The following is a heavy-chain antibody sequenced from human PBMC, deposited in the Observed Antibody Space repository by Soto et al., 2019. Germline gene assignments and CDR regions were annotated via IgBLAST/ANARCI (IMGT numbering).Heavy chain of an antibody. CDR3: PLGVGEALNYYYYGMDV. V-gene: IGHV1-69*13. J-gene: IGHJ6*02. D-gene: IGHD3-16*01. CDR2: IIPIFGTA. Sequence: VQVSCKAXRGTCRRYAIRWARHDPGQGLEWMGGIIPIFGTANYAQKFQGRVTITADESTSTAYMELSSLRSEDTAVYYCPLGVGEALNYYYYGMDVWGQGTTVTVSS. CDR1: RGTCRRYA.